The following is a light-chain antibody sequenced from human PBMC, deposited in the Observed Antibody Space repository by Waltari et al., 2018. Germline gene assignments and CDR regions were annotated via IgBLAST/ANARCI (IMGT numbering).Light chain of an antibody. CDR2: WAS. Sequence: DIVMTQSPDSLAVSLGERATINCKSSQNILHGSNNKNSLAWYQQKPGQPPRLLIYWASIRESGVPDRFSGSGSGTDFTLTISSLQAEDVAVYYSQQYFTTFTVTFGGGTKVEIK. CDR1: QNILHGSNNKNS. J-gene: IGKJ4*01. CDR3: QQYFTTFTVT. V-gene: IGKV4-1*01.